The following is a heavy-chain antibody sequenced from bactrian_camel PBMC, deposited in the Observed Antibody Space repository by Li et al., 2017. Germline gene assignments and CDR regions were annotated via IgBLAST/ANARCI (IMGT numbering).Heavy chain of an antibody. D-gene: IGHD3*01. CDR2: ISSGGKT. CDR3: AQRTYSFYDTEFFGYWGQGMSFST. CDR1: GFTFSSYH. Sequence: EVQLVESGGGLVQPGGSLRLSCAASGFTFSSYHMNWVRQAPGKGLEWISGISSGGKTYYAGSVKGRFTISRDNAKNTVYLQLNSLKTEDMAMYYCAQRTYSFYDTEFFGYWGQGMSFSTGARGPRSPSP. J-gene: IGHJ4*01. V-gene: IGHV3S10*01.